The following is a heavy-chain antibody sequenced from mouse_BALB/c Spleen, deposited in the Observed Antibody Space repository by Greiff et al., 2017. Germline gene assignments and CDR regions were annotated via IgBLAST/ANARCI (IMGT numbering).Heavy chain of an antibody. V-gene: IGHV5-6*01. CDR3: ARHRDYYGDY. J-gene: IGHJ2*01. CDR1: GFTFSSYG. Sequence: EVQGVESGGDLVKPGGSLKLSCAASGFTFSSYGMSWVRQTPDKRLEWVATISSGGSYTYYPDSVKGRFTISRDNAKNTLYLQMSSLKSEDTAMYYCARHRDYYGDYWGQGTTLTVSS. D-gene: IGHD3-3*01. CDR2: ISSGGSYT.